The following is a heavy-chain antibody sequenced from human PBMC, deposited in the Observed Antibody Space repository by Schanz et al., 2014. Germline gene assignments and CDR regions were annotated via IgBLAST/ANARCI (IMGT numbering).Heavy chain of an antibody. J-gene: IGHJ4*02. CDR3: ARSAGRDFWSGYYTRFDY. Sequence: QVQLVQSGAEVKKPGASVRVSCKASGYTFTTYAMSWVRQAPGQGLEWVGWISVYTGNTKYGQKVQGRVTITRDTSASTAYMELRSLRSDDTAVYYCARSAGRDFWSGYYTRFDYWGQGTLVTVSS. CDR1: GYTFTTYA. V-gene: IGHV1-18*01. CDR2: ISVYTGNT. D-gene: IGHD3-3*01.